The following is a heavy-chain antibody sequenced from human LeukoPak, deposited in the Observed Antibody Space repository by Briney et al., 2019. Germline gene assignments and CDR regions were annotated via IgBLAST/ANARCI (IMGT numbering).Heavy chain of an antibody. CDR1: GGTFSSYA. Sequence: SVKVSCKASGGTFSSYAISWVRQAPGQGLEWMGGIIPIFGTANYAQKLQGRVTMTTDTSTSTAYMELRSLRSDDTAVYYCARGDYGDLRNGDYWGQGTLVTVSS. J-gene: IGHJ4*02. CDR3: ARGDYGDLRNGDY. V-gene: IGHV1-69*05. CDR2: IIPIFGTA. D-gene: IGHD4-17*01.